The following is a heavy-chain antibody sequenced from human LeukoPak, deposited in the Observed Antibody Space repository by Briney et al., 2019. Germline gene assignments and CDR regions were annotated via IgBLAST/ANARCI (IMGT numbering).Heavy chain of an antibody. D-gene: IGHD3-10*01. CDR2: IYYSGST. V-gene: IGHV4-34*01. CDR1: GGSFSGYY. Sequence: SETLSLTCAVYGGSFSGYYWSWIRQPPGKGLEWIGNIYYSGSTYYSSSLKSRVSISVDTSKNQFSLKLSSVTAADTAVYYCARRFYYGSGTSYFFYYYYMDVWGKGTTVTVSS. CDR3: ARRFYYGSGTSYFFYYYYMDV. J-gene: IGHJ6*03.